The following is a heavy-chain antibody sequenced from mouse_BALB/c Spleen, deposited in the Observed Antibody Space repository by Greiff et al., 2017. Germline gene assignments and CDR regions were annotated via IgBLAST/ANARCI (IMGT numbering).Heavy chain of an antibody. J-gene: IGHJ3*01. D-gene: IGHD2-1*01. CDR3: ARGYGKEGTWFAY. V-gene: IGHV1S81*02. Sequence: QVQLQQPGAELVKPGASVKLSCKASGYTFTSYWMHWVKQRPGQGLEWIGEINPSNGRTNYNEKFKSKATLTVDKSSSTAYMQLSSLTSEDSAVYYCARGYGKEGTWFAYWGQGTLVTVSA. CDR1: GYTFTSYW. CDR2: INPSNGRT.